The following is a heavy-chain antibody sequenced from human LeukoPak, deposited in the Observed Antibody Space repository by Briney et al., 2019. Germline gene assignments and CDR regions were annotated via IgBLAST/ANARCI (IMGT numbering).Heavy chain of an antibody. CDR3: ARRWNYGRNYYIDV. CDR2: INDSGST. J-gene: IGHJ6*03. D-gene: IGHD1-7*01. V-gene: IGHV4-34*01. Sequence: SETLSLTCAVYGGSFSNYYWSWIRQPPGKGLEWIGEINDSGSTNYNPSLMSRVTVSVDTSKNQFSLRLTSVTATDTAVYYCARRWNYGRNYYIDVWGNGATVSVSS. CDR1: GGSFSNYY.